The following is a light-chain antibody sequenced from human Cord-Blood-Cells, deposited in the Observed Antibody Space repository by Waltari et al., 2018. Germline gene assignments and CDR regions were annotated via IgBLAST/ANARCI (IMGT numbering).Light chain of an antibody. CDR2: WAS. CDR3: QQYDSTPLT. V-gene: IGKV4-1*01. Sequence: DIVMTQSPDFLAVSLGEMATIHCKSSQSVLYSSNNKNYLAWYQQKPGQPPKLLIYWASTRESGVPDRFSGSGSGTDFTLTISSLQAEDVAVYYCQQYDSTPLTFGGGTKVEIK. CDR1: QSVLYSSNNKNY. J-gene: IGKJ4*01.